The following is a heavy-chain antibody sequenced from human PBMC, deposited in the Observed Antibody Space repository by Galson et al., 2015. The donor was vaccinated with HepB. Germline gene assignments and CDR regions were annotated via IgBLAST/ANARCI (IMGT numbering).Heavy chain of an antibody. J-gene: IGHJ3*02. CDR2: ISRSSTGI. Sequence: SLRLSCAGSGFTFDEYAMHWVRQAPGKGLEWVSGISRSSTGIGYAESVKGRFTISRDNARNSLYLQMNSLRAEDTALYYCAKGSTLSTIDGFDIRGQGTVVTVSS. CDR3: AKGSTLSTIDGFDI. CDR1: GFTFDEYA. V-gene: IGHV3-9*01. D-gene: IGHD5/OR15-5a*01.